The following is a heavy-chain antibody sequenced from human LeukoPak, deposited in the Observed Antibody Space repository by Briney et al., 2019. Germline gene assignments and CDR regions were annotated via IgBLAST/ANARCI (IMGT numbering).Heavy chain of an antibody. CDR2: ISYDGSNK. V-gene: IGHV3-30-3*01. CDR1: GFTFSSYA. D-gene: IGHD4-17*01. J-gene: IGHJ4*02. Sequence: GGSLRLSCAASGFTFSSYAMHWVRQAPGKGLEGVAVISYDGSNKYYADSVKGRFTISRDNSKNALYLQMNSLRAEDTAVYYCARGAYGDYVKTLLDYWGQGTLVTVSS. CDR3: ARGAYGDYVKTLLDY.